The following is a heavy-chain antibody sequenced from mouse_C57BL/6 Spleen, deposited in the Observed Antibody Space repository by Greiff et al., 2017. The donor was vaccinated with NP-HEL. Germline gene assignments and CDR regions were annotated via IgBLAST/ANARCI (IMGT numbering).Heavy chain of an antibody. Sequence: QVQLKQPGTELVKPGASVKLSCKASGYTFTSYWMHWVKQRPGQGLEWIGNINPSNGGTNYNEKLQSKATLTVDKSSSTAYMQLSSLTSEDSAVYYCAREEIYYGNLYYFDYWGQGTTRTVSS. CDR1: GYTFTSYW. D-gene: IGHD2-1*01. J-gene: IGHJ2*01. V-gene: IGHV1-53*01. CDR2: INPSNGGT. CDR3: AREEIYYGNLYYFDY.